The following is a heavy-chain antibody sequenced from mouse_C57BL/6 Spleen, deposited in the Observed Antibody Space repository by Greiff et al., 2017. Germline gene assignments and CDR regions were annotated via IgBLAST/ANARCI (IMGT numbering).Heavy chain of an antibody. CDR2: IYPGSGST. CDR3: ARTRQLRLRDFGY. D-gene: IGHD3-2*02. J-gene: IGHJ2*01. V-gene: IGHV1-55*01. CDR1: GYTFTSYW. Sequence: QVQLQQPGAELVKPGASVQMSCTASGYTFTSYWITWVKQRPGQGLEWIGDIYPGSGSTNYNEKFKSKATLTVDTSSSTAYMQLSSLTSEDSAVYYCARTRQLRLRDFGYWGQGTTLTVSS.